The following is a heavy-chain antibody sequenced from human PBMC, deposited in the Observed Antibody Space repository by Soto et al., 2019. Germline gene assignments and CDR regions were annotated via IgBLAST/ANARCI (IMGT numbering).Heavy chain of an antibody. CDR3: ARDTGYCSGGSCYSDGFDY. CDR2: IYSGGST. V-gene: IGHV3-66*01. D-gene: IGHD2-15*01. J-gene: IGHJ4*02. Sequence: EVQLVESGGGLVQPGGSLRLSCAACGFTVSSNYMSWVRQAPGKGLEWVSVIYSGGSTYYADSVKGRFTISRDNSKNTLYLQMNSLRAEDTAVYYCARDTGYCSGGSCYSDGFDYWGQGTLVTVSS. CDR1: GFTVSSNY.